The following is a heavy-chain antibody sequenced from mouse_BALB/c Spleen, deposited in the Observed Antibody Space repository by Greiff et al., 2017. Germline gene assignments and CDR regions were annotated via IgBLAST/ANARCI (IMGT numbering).Heavy chain of an antibody. J-gene: IGHJ2*01. V-gene: IGHV5-9-3*01. CDR2: ISSGGSYT. Sequence: VQLKESGGGLVKPGGSLKLSCAASGFTFSSYAMSWVRQTPEKRLEWVATISSGGSYTYYPDSVKGRFTISRDNAKNTLYLQMSSLRSEDTAMYYCARRGSTMITGYYFDYWGQGTTLTVSS. CDR1: GFTFSSYA. D-gene: IGHD2-4*01. CDR3: ARRGSTMITGYYFDY.